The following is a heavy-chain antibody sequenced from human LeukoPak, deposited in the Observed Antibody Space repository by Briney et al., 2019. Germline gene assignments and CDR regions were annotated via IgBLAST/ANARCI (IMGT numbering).Heavy chain of an antibody. CDR3: ARQRPGYINDAFDI. D-gene: IGHD5-24*01. V-gene: IGHV5-51*01. CDR1: GYSFSNEW. CDR2: IYPGDSDT. Sequence: GESLKISCQASGYSFSNEWIGWVRQVPGKGLEWMGIIYPGDSDTRYSPSLQGQVTISADKSINTAFLQWSSLGASDTAIYFCARQRPGYINDAFDIWGQGTRVTVSS. J-gene: IGHJ3*02.